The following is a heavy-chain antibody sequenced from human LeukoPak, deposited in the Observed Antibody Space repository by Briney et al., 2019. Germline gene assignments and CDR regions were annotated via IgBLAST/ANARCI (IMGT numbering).Heavy chain of an antibody. Sequence: SQTLSLTCAISGDSVSSNSGTWNWIRQYPSRGLEWLGRTYYGSKWYSDYAVSVKSRITINPDTSKNLFSLQLNSVTPEDTAVYYCARGKSKRLDVWGQGTTVTVSS. CDR2: TYYGSKWYS. V-gene: IGHV6-1*01. D-gene: IGHD5/OR15-5a*01. CDR3: ARGKSKRLDV. CDR1: GDSVSSNSGT. J-gene: IGHJ6*02.